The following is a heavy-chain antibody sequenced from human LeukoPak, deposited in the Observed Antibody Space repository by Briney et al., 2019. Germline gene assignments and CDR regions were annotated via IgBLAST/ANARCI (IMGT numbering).Heavy chain of an antibody. V-gene: IGHV4-59*01. CDR2: IYYSGST. D-gene: IGHD1-26*01. J-gene: IGHJ5*02. Sequence: SETLSLTCTVSGGSISSYYWSWIRQPPGKGLEWIGYIYYSGSTNYNPSLKSRVTISVDTSKNQFSLKLSSVTAADTAVYYCARSRAFNSGAFDPWGQGSLVTVSS. CDR1: GGSISSYY. CDR3: ARSRAFNSGAFDP.